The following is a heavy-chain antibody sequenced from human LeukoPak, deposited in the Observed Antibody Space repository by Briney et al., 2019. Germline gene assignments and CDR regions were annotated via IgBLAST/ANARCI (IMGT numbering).Heavy chain of an antibody. J-gene: IGHJ4*02. CDR2: IRSKPYGGAT. Sequence: PGGSLRLSCTPSGFSFCDYAVSWFRQAPGKGLEWIGFIRSKPYGGATEYAASVKGRFTISRDDTNSIVYLKMKSLKNEDKEDYYCSRTVVADPFDYWGQGTLVTVSS. CDR3: SRTVVADPFDY. CDR1: GFSFCDYA. D-gene: IGHD2-21*01. V-gene: IGHV3-49*03.